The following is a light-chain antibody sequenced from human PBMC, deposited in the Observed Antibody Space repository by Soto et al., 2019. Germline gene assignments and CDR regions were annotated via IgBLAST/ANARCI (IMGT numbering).Light chain of an antibody. CDR3: QQYGSSHT. CDR2: KAS. J-gene: IGKJ5*01. V-gene: IGKV1-5*03. CDR1: QSISSW. Sequence: DIQMTQSPSTLSASVGDRVXITCRASQSISSWLAWYQQKPGKAPKLLIYKASSLESGVPSRFSGSGSGTEFTLTISSLQPDDFAVYYCQQYGSSHTFGQGTRLEIK.